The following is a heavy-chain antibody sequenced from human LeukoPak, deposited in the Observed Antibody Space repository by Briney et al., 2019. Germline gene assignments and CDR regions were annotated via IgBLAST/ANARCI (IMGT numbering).Heavy chain of an antibody. Sequence: ASVKVSCKASGYTFTSYYMHWARQAPGQGLEWMGIINPSGGSTSYAQKFQGRVTMTRDTSTSTVYMELSSLRSEDTAVYYCARAYHWNGFDYWGQGTLVTVSS. CDR3: ARAYHWNGFDY. V-gene: IGHV1-46*01. CDR2: INPSGGST. CDR1: GYTFTSYY. D-gene: IGHD1-20*01. J-gene: IGHJ4*02.